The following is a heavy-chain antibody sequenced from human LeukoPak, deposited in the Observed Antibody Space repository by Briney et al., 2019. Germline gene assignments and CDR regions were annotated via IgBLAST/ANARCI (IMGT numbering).Heavy chain of an antibody. CDR3: ARGRAGDAVYVGMHYFDY. D-gene: IGHD1-14*01. V-gene: IGHV4-59*01. Sequence: SETLSLTCSVSTASMRSYRWTWLRQPPGKSLEWIGNIQHSGSTNNNPSLKSRVTISLETSNNHFSLSLTSVTAADTAVYYCARGRAGDAVYVGMHYFDYWGQGILVTVSS. CDR2: IQHSGST. J-gene: IGHJ4*02. CDR1: TASMRSYR.